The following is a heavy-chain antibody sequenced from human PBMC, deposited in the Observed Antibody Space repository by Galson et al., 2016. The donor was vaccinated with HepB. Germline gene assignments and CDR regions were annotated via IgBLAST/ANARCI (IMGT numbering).Heavy chain of an antibody. CDR1: GGSTGSSSYY. J-gene: IGHJ5*02. CDR3: SRQRYQLVNWVDP. Sequence: SETLSPTCTVSGGSTGSSSYYSGWVRQPPGKGLEWIGSIYYSGSTYYNPSLKSRVTLSVDTSKNQFSLNLSSVTAADTAVYYCSRQRYQLVNWVDPWGQGTLVTVSS. V-gene: IGHV4-39*01. D-gene: IGHD2-2*01. CDR2: IYYSGST.